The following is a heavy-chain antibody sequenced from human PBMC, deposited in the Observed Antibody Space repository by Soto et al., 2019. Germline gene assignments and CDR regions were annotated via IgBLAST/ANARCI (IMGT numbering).Heavy chain of an antibody. CDR2: IRSNTEGGTT. D-gene: IGHD2-21*01. Sequence: NPGGSLRLSCTSSGFTFGDYTMTWFRQAPGKGLEWVGLIRSNTEGGTTEYVASVKGRFTISKDDFKSIAYLQMNSLGAEDTALYYCTRDGVGGDGSYWGQGA. CDR3: TRDGVGGDGSY. CDR1: GFTFGDYT. J-gene: IGHJ4*02. V-gene: IGHV3-49*05.